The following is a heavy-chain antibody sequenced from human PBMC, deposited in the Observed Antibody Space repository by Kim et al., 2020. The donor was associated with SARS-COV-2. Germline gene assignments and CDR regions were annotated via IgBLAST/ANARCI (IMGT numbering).Heavy chain of an antibody. CDR3: ARSEQVAPYYYYYMDV. Sequence: SETLSLTCTVSGGSISSYYWSWIRQPPGKGLEWIGYIYYSGSTNYNPSLKSRVTISVDTSKNQFSLKVSSVTAADTAVYYCARSEQVAPYYYYYMDVWGKGTTVTVSS. D-gene: IGHD6-13*01. V-gene: IGHV4-59*01. J-gene: IGHJ6*03. CDR2: IYYSGST. CDR1: GGSISSYY.